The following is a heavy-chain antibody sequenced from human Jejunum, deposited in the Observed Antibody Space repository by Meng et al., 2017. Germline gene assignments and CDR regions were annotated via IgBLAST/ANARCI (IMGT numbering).Heavy chain of an antibody. D-gene: IGHD4-23*01. CDR3: ARATAGNSEYFQN. J-gene: IGHJ1*01. CDR2: IHYSGGT. Sequence: QAHVLVSGPGLLNPAQNLSLTCTVSGGSMNSAGHYWRWIRQDPGKGLEWIGYIHYSGGTYYNPSLKSRVTISVDTSKNQFSLKLNSVSAADTAVYYCARATAGNSEYFQNWGQGTLVTVSS. V-gene: IGHV4-31*03. CDR1: GGSMNSAGHY.